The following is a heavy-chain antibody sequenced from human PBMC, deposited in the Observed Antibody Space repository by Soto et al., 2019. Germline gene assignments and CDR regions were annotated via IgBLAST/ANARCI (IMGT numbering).Heavy chain of an antibody. V-gene: IGHV3-15*07. Sequence: VQLVESGGGLVKPGGSLRLSCAASGFSFNIAWMNWVRQAPGEGLEWVGRVKSKNSGGTTEYAAPVKTSFTISRDDSKNMLYLQMNSLKTEDTAVYYCSTGNYGSLGIWGQGTLVTVSS. D-gene: IGHD3-10*01. J-gene: IGHJ4*02. CDR2: VKSKNSGGTT. CDR1: GFSFNIAW. CDR3: STGNYGSLGI.